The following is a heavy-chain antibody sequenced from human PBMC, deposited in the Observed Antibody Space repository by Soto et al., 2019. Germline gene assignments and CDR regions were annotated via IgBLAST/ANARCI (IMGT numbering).Heavy chain of an antibody. J-gene: IGHJ4*02. V-gene: IGHV4-39*01. CDR2: IYYSGST. Sequence: QLQLQESGPGLVKPSETLSLTCTVSGGSISSSSYYWGWIRQPPGKGLEWIGSIYYSGSTYYNPSLKSRVTIPVDPSKNQFSLKLSSVTAADTAVYYCARPAESVVVPSARQGGVPVDYLGQGTLVTGSS. CDR3: ARPAESVVVPSARQGGVPVDY. D-gene: IGHD2-2*01. CDR1: GGSISSSSYY.